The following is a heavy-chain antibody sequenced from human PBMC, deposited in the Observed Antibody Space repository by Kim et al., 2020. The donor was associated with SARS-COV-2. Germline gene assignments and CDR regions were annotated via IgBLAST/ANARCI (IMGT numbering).Heavy chain of an antibody. CDR3: ATNYDGSGSAIDY. D-gene: IGHD3-10*01. Sequence: GGSLRLSCAASGFTFDDYGMSWVRQAPGKGLEWVSGINWNGSSTGYADSVKGRFTISKDNAKNSMYLQMNSLRAEDTSLYDCATNYDGSGSAIDYWGQGTLVTVSS. CDR2: INWNGSST. V-gene: IGHV3-20*01. CDR1: GFTFDDYG. J-gene: IGHJ4*02.